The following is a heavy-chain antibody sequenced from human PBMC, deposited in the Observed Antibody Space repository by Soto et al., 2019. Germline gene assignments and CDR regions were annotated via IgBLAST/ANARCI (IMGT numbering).Heavy chain of an antibody. Sequence: QVQLVESGGGVVQPGRSLRLSCAASGFTFSSYGMHWVRQAPGKGLEWVAVIWYAGSNKYYADSVKGRFTISRDNSKNTLSLQMNSLRAEDTAVYYCGRVGITGTTFRGFDYWGQGTLVTVSS. V-gene: IGHV3-33*01. CDR1: GFTFSSYG. J-gene: IGHJ4*02. D-gene: IGHD1-20*01. CDR2: IWYAGSNK. CDR3: GRVGITGTTFRGFDY.